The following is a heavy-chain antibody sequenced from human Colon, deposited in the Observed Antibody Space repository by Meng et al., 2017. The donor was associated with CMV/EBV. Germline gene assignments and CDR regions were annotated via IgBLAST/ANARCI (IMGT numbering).Heavy chain of an antibody. V-gene: IGHV4-34*01. CDR2: INHSGST. J-gene: IGHJ2*01. CDR3: ARHIHSSGDGDWYFDL. Sequence: GSLRLSCAVYGGSFSGYYWSWIRQPPGKGLEWIGEINHSGSTNYNPSLKSRVTISVDTSKNQFSLKLSSVTAADTAVYYCARHIHSSGDGDWYFDLWGRGTLVTVSS. CDR1: GGSFSGYY. D-gene: IGHD3-22*01.